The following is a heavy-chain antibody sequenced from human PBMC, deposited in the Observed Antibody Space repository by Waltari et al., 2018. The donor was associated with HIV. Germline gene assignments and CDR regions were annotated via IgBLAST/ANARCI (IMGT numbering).Heavy chain of an antibody. V-gene: IGHV3-49*04. J-gene: IGHJ4*02. CDR2: IRSLGYGGTT. CDR3: ARGLSLDY. CDR1: GFTFGDFA. Sequence: DVQLMGSGGGLEQPGRSLRLSCTGSGFTFGDFAMSWVRQAPGKGLEWVGFIRSLGYGGTTEYAASVNGRFSISRDDSKSITYLQMTGLKSDDTAVYYCARGLSLDYWGQGDLVTVSS. D-gene: IGHD2-21*02.